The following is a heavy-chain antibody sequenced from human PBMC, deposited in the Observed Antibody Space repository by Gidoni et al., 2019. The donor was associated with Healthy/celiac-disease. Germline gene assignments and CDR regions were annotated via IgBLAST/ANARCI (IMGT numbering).Heavy chain of an antibody. CDR2: ISYDGSNK. V-gene: IGHV3-30*18. Sequence: QVQLVESGGGVVQPGRSLRLSCAASGFTFSSYGMHWGRQAPGKGLEWVAVISYDGSNKYYADSVKGRFTISRDNSKNTLYLQMNSLRAEDTAVYYCAKGGGKGFPISAHAFDIWGQGTMVTVSS. D-gene: IGHD3-16*01. CDR1: GFTFSSYG. CDR3: AKGGGKGFPISAHAFDI. J-gene: IGHJ3*02.